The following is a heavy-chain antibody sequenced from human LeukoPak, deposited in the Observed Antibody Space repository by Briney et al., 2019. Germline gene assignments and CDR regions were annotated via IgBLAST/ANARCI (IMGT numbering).Heavy chain of an antibody. V-gene: IGHV4-34*01. Sequence: PSETLSLTCAVYGGSFSGYYWSWIRQPPGKGLEWIGEINHSGSTNYNPSLKSRVTISVDTSKNQFSLKLSSVTAADTAVYYCARGNPYDFWSGYYRDFDIWGQGTMVTVSS. CDR2: INHSGST. CDR1: GGSFSGYY. J-gene: IGHJ3*02. D-gene: IGHD3-3*01. CDR3: ARGNPYDFWSGYYRDFDI.